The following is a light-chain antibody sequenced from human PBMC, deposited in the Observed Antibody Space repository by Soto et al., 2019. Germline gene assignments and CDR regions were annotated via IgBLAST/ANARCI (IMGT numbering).Light chain of an antibody. V-gene: IGKV3D-15*01. CDR2: GAS. Sequence: EIVMTQSPATLSVSPGERATLSCRASQSVSSNLAWYQQRPGQAPRLLIYGASRRATGIPDRFSGSGSGTDFTLTISSLEPEDLAVYYCQQYDNSVWTFGQGTKVDIK. CDR1: QSVSSN. CDR3: QQYDNSVWT. J-gene: IGKJ1*01.